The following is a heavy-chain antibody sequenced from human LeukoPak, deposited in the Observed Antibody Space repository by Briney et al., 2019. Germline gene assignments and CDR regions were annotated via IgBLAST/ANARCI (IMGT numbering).Heavy chain of an antibody. V-gene: IGHV4-39*01. Sequence: SETLSLTCTVSGGSITRNTYYWGWIRQAPGKGLEYIGSIYYSGSTYYNPSLKSRVTISVDTSKNQFSLKLSSVTAADTAVYYCAPPPYYYEANGYSVAWGQGTLVTVSS. CDR2: IYYSGST. CDR3: APPPYYYEANGYSVA. D-gene: IGHD3-22*01. J-gene: IGHJ5*02. CDR1: GGSITRNTYY.